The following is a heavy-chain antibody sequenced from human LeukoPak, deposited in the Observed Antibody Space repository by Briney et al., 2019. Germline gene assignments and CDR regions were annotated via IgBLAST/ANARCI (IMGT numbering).Heavy chain of an antibody. V-gene: IGHV3-72*01. J-gene: IGHJ3*02. CDR2: SRNRANGHTT. CDR1: GFSLSDQF. CDR3: TRDGGNSGNTAFDI. Sequence: PGGSLRLSCAASGFSLSDQFMDWCRQAPGKGLEWMGRSRNRANGHTTEYAASVKGRFTISRDASGNLMSLQINRLNIEHPAVYFCTRDGGNSGNTAFDIWGQGREVTVSS. D-gene: IGHD3-16*01.